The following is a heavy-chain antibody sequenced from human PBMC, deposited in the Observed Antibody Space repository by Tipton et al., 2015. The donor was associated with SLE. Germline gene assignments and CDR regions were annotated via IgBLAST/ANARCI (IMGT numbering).Heavy chain of an antibody. Sequence: RLQGRVTMTTDTSTSTAYMELRSLRSDDTAVYYCAREDYAAPNWFDPWGQGTLVTVSS. J-gene: IGHJ5*02. V-gene: IGHV1-18*01. D-gene: IGHD4-17*01. CDR3: AREDYAAPNWFDP.